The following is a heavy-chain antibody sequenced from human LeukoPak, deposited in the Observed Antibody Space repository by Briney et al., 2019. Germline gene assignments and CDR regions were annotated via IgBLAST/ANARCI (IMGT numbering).Heavy chain of an antibody. Sequence: GGSLRLSCAASGFTVSSNYMSWVRQAPGKGLEWVSAISGSGGSTYYADSVKGRFTISRDNSKNTLYLQMNSLRAEDTAVYYCAKEEISGYSYGLPGYWGQGTLVTVSS. D-gene: IGHD5-18*01. J-gene: IGHJ4*02. V-gene: IGHV3-23*01. CDR2: ISGSGGST. CDR3: AKEEISGYSYGLPGY. CDR1: GFTVSSNY.